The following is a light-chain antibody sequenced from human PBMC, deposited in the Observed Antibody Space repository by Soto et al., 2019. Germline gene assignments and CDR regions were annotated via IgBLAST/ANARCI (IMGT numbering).Light chain of an antibody. CDR3: QQYGTSPT. CDR1: QSVNSNY. CDR2: GIS. J-gene: IGKJ1*01. Sequence: EMVMTQSPAILSVSPGESATLSCRASQSVNSNYLAWYQQHPGQPPRLLIYGISTRATGIPARFSGSGSGTEFSLTISRLEPEDFAVYYCQQYGTSPTFGQGTKVDIK. V-gene: IGKV3-20*01.